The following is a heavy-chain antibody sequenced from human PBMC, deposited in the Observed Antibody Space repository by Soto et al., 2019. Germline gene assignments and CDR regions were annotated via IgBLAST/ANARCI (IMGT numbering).Heavy chain of an antibody. Sequence: QVQLVQSGAEVKKPGASVKISCKASGYTFADYAIHWVRQAPGQRLEWMGWIITAIGNTKYSQKFEGRVTLTRDTSASTAYMELSSLTSEDTAVYYCARDDGIGTNTGYVDWGQGTLVTVSS. CDR3: ARDDGIGTNTGYVD. J-gene: IGHJ4*02. CDR1: GYTFADYA. CDR2: IITAIGNT. D-gene: IGHD2-2*03. V-gene: IGHV1-3*04.